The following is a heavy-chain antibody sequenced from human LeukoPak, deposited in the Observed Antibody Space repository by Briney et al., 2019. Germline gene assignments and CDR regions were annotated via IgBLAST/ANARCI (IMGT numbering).Heavy chain of an antibody. CDR1: GGSIGSYY. CDR3: ARDGVAGGFDY. D-gene: IGHD6-19*01. V-gene: IGHV4-59*01. J-gene: IGHJ4*02. CDR2: IHYSGSA. Sequence: SETLSLTCTVSGGSIGSYYWNWIRQPPGKGLEWIGYIHYSGSANHNASLKSRVTISVDTSKNQCSLKLSSVTAADTAVYYCARDGVAGGFDYWGQGTLVTVSS.